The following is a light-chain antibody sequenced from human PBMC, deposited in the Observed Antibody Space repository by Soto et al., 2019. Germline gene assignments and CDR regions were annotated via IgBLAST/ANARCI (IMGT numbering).Light chain of an antibody. V-gene: IGLV1-44*01. CDR2: SYD. J-gene: IGLJ1*01. Sequence: QSALTQPPSASGTPGQRVTISCSTSSSNLGDNTVNWYQHVPGTAPKLLIYSYDQRPSGVPDRFSGSRSGTSASLAISGLQSEDEADYYCAAWDATLDGYVFGTGTKV. CDR3: AAWDATLDGYV. CDR1: SSNLGDNT.